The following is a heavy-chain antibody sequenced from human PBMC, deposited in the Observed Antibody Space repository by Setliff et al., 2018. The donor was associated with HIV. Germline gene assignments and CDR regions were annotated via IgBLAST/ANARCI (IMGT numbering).Heavy chain of an antibody. J-gene: IGHJ4*01. V-gene: IGHV4-38-2*01. CDR3: ARVNTDLVYFDY. CDR2: IYHSGTT. Sequence: PSENLSLTCDVSGYSISSDYYWGWLRQAPGKGLDWIGTIYHSGTTYYNPSLKSRVTMSVDPSKEQFSLRLISVTAADTAVYYCARVNTDLVYFDYWGHGTLVTVSS. CDR1: GYSISSDYY. D-gene: IGHD5-18*01.